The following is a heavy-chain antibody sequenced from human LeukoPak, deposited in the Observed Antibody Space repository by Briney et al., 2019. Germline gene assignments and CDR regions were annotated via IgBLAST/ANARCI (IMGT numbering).Heavy chain of an antibody. CDR1: GYTFTSYY. Sequence: ASVKVSCKASGYTFTSYYMHWVRHAPGQGLEWMGIINTSGGSTSYAQKFQGRVTMTRDMSTSTVYMELSSLRSEDTAVYYCASDADSSSWGGDTYYYYYYMDVWGKGTTVTVSS. J-gene: IGHJ6*03. CDR3: ASDADSSSWGGDTYYYYYYMDV. D-gene: IGHD6-13*01. CDR2: INTSGGST. V-gene: IGHV1-46*01.